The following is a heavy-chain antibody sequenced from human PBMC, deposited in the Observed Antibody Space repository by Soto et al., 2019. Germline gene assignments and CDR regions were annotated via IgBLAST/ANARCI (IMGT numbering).Heavy chain of an antibody. CDR2: IYWYDDK. CDR1: GFSLSTNGVG. D-gene: IGHD3-9*01. CDR3: AHLSDWYYFDY. V-gene: IGHV2-5*01. J-gene: IGHJ4*02. Sequence: QFTLKESGPTLVKPTQTLTLTCTFSGFSLSTNGVGVGWIRQPPGKALEWLALIYWYDDKSYSPSLKSRLTLTKDTSKNQVVLTMTNMDPVDTATYYCAHLSDWYYFDYWGQGTLVTVSS.